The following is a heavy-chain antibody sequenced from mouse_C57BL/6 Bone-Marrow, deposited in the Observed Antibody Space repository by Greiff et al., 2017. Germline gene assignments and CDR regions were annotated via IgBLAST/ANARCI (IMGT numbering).Heavy chain of an antibody. D-gene: IGHD2-5*01. CDR3: ANHSNYVAY. CDR1: GYTFTSYW. J-gene: IGHJ3*01. Sequence: QVQLQQPGAELVKPGASVKVSCKASGYTFTSYWMHWVQQRPGQGLEWLGRIHPSDRDTTYNQKFKGKATLTVDKSSSTAYMQLSSLTSEGAAVYYCANHSNYVAYWGQGTLVTVSA. V-gene: IGHV1-74*01. CDR2: IHPSDRDT.